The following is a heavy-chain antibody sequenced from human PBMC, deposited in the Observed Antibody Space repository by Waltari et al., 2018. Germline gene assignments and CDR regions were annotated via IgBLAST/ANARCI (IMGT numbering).Heavy chain of an antibody. CDR2: ISTSGST. V-gene: IGHV4-61*02. CDR3: ARDDYYYDYGMDV. CDR1: GGSISSGSYY. J-gene: IGHJ6*02. Sequence: QVQLQESGPGLVKPSQTLSLTCTVAGGSISSGSYYWSWIRQPAGMGREWIGRISTSGSTNYNPSLKSRVTISVDTSKNQISLKLSSVTAADTAVYYCARDDYYYDYGMDVWGQGTTVTVSS.